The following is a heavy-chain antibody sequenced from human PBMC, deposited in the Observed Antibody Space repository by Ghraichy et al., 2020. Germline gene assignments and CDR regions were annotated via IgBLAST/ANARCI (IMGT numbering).Heavy chain of an antibody. V-gene: IGHV3-7*01. CDR1: GFTFSNYW. J-gene: IGHJ4*02. Sequence: GGSLRLSCAASGFTFSNYWMSWVRQAPGKGLEWVANIKEDGSETYYGDSVKGRFTIFRDNAKNSLYLQMNSLRAEDTAVYYCARFRPFDYWGQGTPVTVSS. CDR3: ARFRPFDY. CDR2: IKEDGSET.